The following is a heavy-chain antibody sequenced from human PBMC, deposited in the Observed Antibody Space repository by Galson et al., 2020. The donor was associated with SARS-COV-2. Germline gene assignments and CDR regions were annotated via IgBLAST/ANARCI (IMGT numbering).Heavy chain of an antibody. CDR1: GYTFTSYG. V-gene: IGHV1-18*04. Sequence: ASVKVSCKASGYTFTSYGISWVRQAPGQGLEWMGWISAYNGNTHYAQNFQGRVTMTTDTSTSTAYMELRSLRSDDTAVYYCAREQVTTVTTGYYYYYGMDVWGQGTTVTVSS. CDR3: AREQVTTVTTGYYYYYGMDV. CDR2: ISAYNGNT. D-gene: IGHD4-17*01. J-gene: IGHJ6*02.